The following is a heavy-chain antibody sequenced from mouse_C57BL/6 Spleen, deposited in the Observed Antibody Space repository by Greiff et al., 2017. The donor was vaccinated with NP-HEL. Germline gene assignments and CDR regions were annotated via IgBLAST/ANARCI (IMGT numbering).Heavy chain of an antibody. J-gene: IGHJ3*01. V-gene: IGHV3-6*01. CDR3: APLYDYGFAY. CDR1: GYSITSGYY. D-gene: IGHD2-4*01. CDR2: ISYDGSN. Sequence: EVKLMESGPGLVKPSQSLSLTCSVTGYSITSGYYWNWIRQFPGNKLEWMGYISYDGSNNYNPSLKNRISITRDTSKNQFFLKLNSVTTEDTATYYCAPLYDYGFAYWGQGTLVTVSA.